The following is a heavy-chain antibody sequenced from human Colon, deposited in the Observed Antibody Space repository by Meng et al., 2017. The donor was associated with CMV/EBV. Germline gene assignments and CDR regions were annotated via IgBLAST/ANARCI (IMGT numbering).Heavy chain of an antibody. CDR1: GLSFSNYA. V-gene: IGHV3-23*01. CDR2: ISGSGGTS. CDR3: AREVERGSGSPNDAFDI. J-gene: IGHJ3*02. Sequence: GESLKISCVVSGLSFSNYAMTWVRQAPGKGLEWVSSISGSGGTSFYVDSVKGRFTISRDNSKNTLFLEMNSLRAEDTAVYYCAREVERGSGSPNDAFDIWGQGTVVTVSS. D-gene: IGHD3-10*01.